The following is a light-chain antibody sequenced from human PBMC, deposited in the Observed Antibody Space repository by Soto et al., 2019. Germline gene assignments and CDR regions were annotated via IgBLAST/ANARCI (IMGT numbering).Light chain of an antibody. V-gene: IGKV1-17*01. Sequence: DIQMTQSPSSLSASVGDRVTITCRASQSISTYLNWYQQKPGKAPKRLIYAASTLQSGVPSRFSGSGSETEFTLTINSLQPEDFATYYCLQHNRYPQTFGQGTKVDIK. CDR2: AAS. CDR3: LQHNRYPQT. CDR1: QSISTY. J-gene: IGKJ1*01.